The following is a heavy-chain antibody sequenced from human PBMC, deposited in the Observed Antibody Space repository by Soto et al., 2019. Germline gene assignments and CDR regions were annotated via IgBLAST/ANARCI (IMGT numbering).Heavy chain of an antibody. CDR1: GFTFSSYG. D-gene: IGHD2-2*01. J-gene: IGHJ6*02. CDR2: ISYDGSNK. V-gene: IGHV3-30*18. CDR3: AKEWVVPDAMHYYYYGMDV. Sequence: QVQLVESGGGVVQPGRSLRLSCAASGFTFSSYGMHWVRQAPGKGLEWVAVISYDGSNKYYADSVKGRFTSSRDNSKNTLYLQMNSLRAEDTAVYYCAKEWVVPDAMHYYYYGMDVWGQGTTVTVSS.